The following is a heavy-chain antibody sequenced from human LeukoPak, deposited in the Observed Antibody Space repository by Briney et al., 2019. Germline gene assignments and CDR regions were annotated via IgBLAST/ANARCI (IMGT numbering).Heavy chain of an antibody. CDR1: GGSISSSNW. CDR2: IYHSGST. J-gene: IGHJ4*02. V-gene: IGHV4-4*02. CDR3: ARVRYSSGWGFDY. D-gene: IGHD6-19*01. Sequence: SGTLSLTCAVSGGSISSSNWWSWVRQPPGKGLEWIGEIYHSGSTNYNPSLKSRVTISVDKSKNQFSLKLSSVTAADTAVYYCARVRYSSGWGFDYWGQGTLVTVSS.